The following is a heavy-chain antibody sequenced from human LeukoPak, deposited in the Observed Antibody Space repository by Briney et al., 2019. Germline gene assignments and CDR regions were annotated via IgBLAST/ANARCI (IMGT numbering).Heavy chain of an antibody. D-gene: IGHD3-10*01. CDR1: GYSISFGYY. V-gene: IGHV4-38-2*02. Sequence: SETLSLTCTVSGYSISFGYYWGWIRQPPGKGLEWIGSIHHSGSTYYNPSLKSRVTISVDTSKNQFSLKLSSVTAADTAVYYCARVAQDYYGSRIFDYWGQGTLVTVSS. CDR2: IHHSGST. J-gene: IGHJ4*02. CDR3: ARVAQDYYGSRIFDY.